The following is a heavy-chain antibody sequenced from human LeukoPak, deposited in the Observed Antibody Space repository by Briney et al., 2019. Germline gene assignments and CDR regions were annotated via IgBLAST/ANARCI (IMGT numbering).Heavy chain of an antibody. CDR3: ARVGQQLDYYYYYMDV. CDR1: GYTSTSYD. Sequence: GASVKVSCKASGYTSTSYDINWVRQATGQGLEWMGWMNPNSGNTGYAQKFQGRVTMTRNTSISTAYMELSSLRSEDTAVYYCARVGQQLDYYYYYMDVWGKGTTVTVSS. D-gene: IGHD6-13*01. J-gene: IGHJ6*03. CDR2: MNPNSGNT. V-gene: IGHV1-8*01.